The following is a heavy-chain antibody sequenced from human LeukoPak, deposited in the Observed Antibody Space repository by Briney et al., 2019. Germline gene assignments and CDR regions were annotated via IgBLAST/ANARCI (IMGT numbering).Heavy chain of an antibody. Sequence: GGSLRLSCAASGFSFSNCSMNWVRQAPGKGLEWVSSISSSSTYIYYADSLEGRFTISRDNVRNSLYLQMNSLRAEDTAVYYCAGDYEGNLAFDIWGQGTLVTVSS. CDR1: GFSFSNCS. CDR3: AGDYEGNLAFDI. J-gene: IGHJ4*02. CDR2: ISSSSTYI. D-gene: IGHD4-23*01. V-gene: IGHV3-21*01.